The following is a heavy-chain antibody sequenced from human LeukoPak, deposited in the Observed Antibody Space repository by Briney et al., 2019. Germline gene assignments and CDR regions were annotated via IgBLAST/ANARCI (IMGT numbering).Heavy chain of an antibody. Sequence: GASVKVSCKASGYTFTSYGISWVRQAPGQGLEWMEWISAYNGNTNYAQKLQGRVTMTTNTSTSTAYMELRSLRSDDTAVYYCATPLYSSSWYRLDYWGQGTLVTVSS. J-gene: IGHJ4*02. V-gene: IGHV1-18*01. CDR3: ATPLYSSSWYRLDY. CDR1: GYTFTSYG. D-gene: IGHD6-13*01. CDR2: ISAYNGNT.